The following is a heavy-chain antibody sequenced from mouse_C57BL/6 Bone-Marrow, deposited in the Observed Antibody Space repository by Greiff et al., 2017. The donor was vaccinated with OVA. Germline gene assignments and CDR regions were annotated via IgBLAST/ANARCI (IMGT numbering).Heavy chain of an antibody. Sequence: EVQGVESGGGLVKPGGSLKLSCAASGFTFSSYTMSWVRQTPEKRLEWVATISGGGGNTYYPDSVKGRFTISRDNAKNTLYLQMRSLRSEDTALYYCARRDYDWYFDVWGTGTTVTVSS. D-gene: IGHD1-1*02. J-gene: IGHJ1*03. CDR2: ISGGGGNT. V-gene: IGHV5-9*01. CDR3: ARRDYDWYFDV. CDR1: GFTFSSYT.